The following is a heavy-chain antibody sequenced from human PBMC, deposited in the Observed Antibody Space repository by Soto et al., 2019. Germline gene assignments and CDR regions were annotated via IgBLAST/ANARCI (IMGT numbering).Heavy chain of an antibody. Sequence: DLEWLAHIFSNDEKSYSTSLKSRLTISKDTSKSQVVLTMTNMDPVDTATYYCARVGSTSFYSRGLDDAFDIWGQGTMVTVSS. J-gene: IGHJ3*02. CDR3: ARVGSTSFYSRGLDDAFDI. V-gene: IGHV2-26*01. D-gene: IGHD2-2*01. CDR2: IFSNDEK.